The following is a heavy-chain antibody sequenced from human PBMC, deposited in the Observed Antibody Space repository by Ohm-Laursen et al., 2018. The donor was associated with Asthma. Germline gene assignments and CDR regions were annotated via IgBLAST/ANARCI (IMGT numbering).Heavy chain of an antibody. CDR3: AKDKTYDYGAGSGGYFDY. CDR2: ISGSGGST. Sequence: GSLRLSCSASGFTFSNYAMSWVRQAPGKGLERVSAISGSGGSTYYADSVKGRFTISRDNSKNTLYLQMNSLRAEDTAVYYCAKDKTYDYGAGSGGYFDYWGQGTLVTVSS. CDR1: GFTFSNYA. D-gene: IGHD3-10*01. J-gene: IGHJ4*02. V-gene: IGHV3-23*01.